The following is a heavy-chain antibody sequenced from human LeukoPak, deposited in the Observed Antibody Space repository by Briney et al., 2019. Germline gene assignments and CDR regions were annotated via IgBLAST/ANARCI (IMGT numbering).Heavy chain of an antibody. CDR1: GYTFTSYG. CDR3: AREAYYYGSGSCYRDY. D-gene: IGHD3-10*01. J-gene: IGHJ4*02. V-gene: IGHV1-18*01. Sequence: ASVKVSCKASGYTFTSYGISWVRQAPGQGLEWMGWISAYNGNTNYAQKLQGRVTMTTDTSTSTAYMELRSLRSDDTAVYYCAREAYYYGSGSCYRDYWGQGTLVTVSS. CDR2: ISAYNGNT.